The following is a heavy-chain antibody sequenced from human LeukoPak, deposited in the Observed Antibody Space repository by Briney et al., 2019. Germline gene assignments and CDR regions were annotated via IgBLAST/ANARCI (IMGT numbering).Heavy chain of an antibody. CDR3: AREGLIVGGDGRYDPFDI. CDR1: GFTFSSYA. CDR2: INGSGGNT. Sequence: GGSLRLSCAASGFTFSSYAMNWVRQAPGKGLEWVSAINGSGGNTFYADSVKGRFTISRDNAKNSLYLQMNSLRAEDTAVYYCAREGLIVGGDGRYDPFDIWGQGTMVTVSS. J-gene: IGHJ3*02. D-gene: IGHD1-26*01. V-gene: IGHV3-23*01.